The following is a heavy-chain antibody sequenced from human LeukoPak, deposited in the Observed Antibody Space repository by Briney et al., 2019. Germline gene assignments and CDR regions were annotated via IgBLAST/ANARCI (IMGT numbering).Heavy chain of an antibody. J-gene: IGHJ4*02. V-gene: IGHV3-30-3*01. Sequence: GGSLRLSCAASGFTFSSYAMHWVRQAPGKGLEWVASISYDGSNKYYADSLKGRFTISRDNSKNTLYLQMNSLRAEDTAVYYCAGDRATSYFDYWGQGALVTISS. D-gene: IGHD1-26*01. CDR2: ISYDGSNK. CDR3: AGDRATSYFDY. CDR1: GFTFSSYA.